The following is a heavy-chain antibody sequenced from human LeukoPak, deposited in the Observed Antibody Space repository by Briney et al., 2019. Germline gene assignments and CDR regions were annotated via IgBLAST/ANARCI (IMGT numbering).Heavy chain of an antibody. CDR2: ISGSGGST. J-gene: IGHJ3*02. CDR1: GFTFSSYT. Sequence: GGSLRLSCAASGFTFSSYTMSWVRQAPGKGLEWVSAISGSGGSTYYADSVKGRFTISRDNSKNTLYLQMNSLRAEDTAVYYCANFPPTYYYDSSGPHGAFDIWGQGTMVTVSS. V-gene: IGHV3-23*01. D-gene: IGHD3-22*01. CDR3: ANFPPTYYYDSSGPHGAFDI.